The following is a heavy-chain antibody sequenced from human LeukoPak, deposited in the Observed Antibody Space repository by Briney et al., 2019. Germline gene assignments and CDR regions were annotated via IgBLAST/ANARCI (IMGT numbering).Heavy chain of an antibody. J-gene: IGHJ5*02. D-gene: IGHD6-13*01. Sequence: GASVKVSCKASGGTFSSYAISWVRQAPGQGLEWMGWINTNTGNPTYAQGSTGRFVFSLDTSVSTAYLQISSLKAEDTAVYYCARDWDAYSSSWYGWFDPWGQGTLVTVSS. CDR2: INTNTGNP. V-gene: IGHV7-4-1*02. CDR1: GGTFSSYA. CDR3: ARDWDAYSSSWYGWFDP.